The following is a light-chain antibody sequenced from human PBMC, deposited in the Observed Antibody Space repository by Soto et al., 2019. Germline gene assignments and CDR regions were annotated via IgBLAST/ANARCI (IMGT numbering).Light chain of an antibody. CDR3: QQYGSSPPIT. CDR1: QSVSSTY. Sequence: EIVLTQSPGTLSLSPGERATLSCRASQSVSSTYLAWYQQKPGQAPRPLIYGASSRATGIPGRFSGSGSGTDFTLTISRLEPEDFAVYYCQQYGSSPPITFGQGTRLEIK. V-gene: IGKV3-20*01. CDR2: GAS. J-gene: IGKJ5*01.